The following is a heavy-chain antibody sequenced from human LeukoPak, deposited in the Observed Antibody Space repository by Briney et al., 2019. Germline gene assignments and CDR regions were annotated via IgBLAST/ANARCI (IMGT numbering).Heavy chain of an antibody. CDR3: AKAYCSSTSCSCFDY. CDR1: GFTFDDYA. CDR2: ISWNSGSI. V-gene: IGHV3-9*01. D-gene: IGHD2-2*01. J-gene: IGHJ4*02. Sequence: GGSLRLSCAASGFTFDDYAMHWVRQAPGKGLEWVSGISWNSGSIDYADSVKGRFTISRDNAKNSLYLQMNSLRAEDTALYYCAKAYCSSTSCSCFDYWGQGTLVIVSS.